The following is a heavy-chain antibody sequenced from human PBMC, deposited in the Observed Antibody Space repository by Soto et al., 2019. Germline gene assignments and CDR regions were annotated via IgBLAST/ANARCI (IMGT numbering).Heavy chain of an antibody. V-gene: IGHV4-30-4*01. CDR3: ASDSTARGPSDALDI. CDR1: GGSSSSGDYY. Sequence: TSETLSLTWTVSGGSSSSGDYYWSWIRQPPGKGLEWIGYIYYSGSTYYNPSLKSRVTISVDTSKNQFSLKLSSVTAADTAVYYCASDSTARGPSDALDISGQGPMVT. D-gene: IGHD2-2*01. J-gene: IGHJ3*02. CDR2: IYYSGST.